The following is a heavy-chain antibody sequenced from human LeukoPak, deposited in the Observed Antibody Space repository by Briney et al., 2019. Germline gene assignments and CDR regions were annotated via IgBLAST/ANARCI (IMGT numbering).Heavy chain of an antibody. CDR1: GFTFDDYA. Sequence: GRSLRLSCAASGFTFDDYAMQWVRQAPGKGLEWVSGISWNSGSIGYADSVKGRFTISRDNAKNSLYLQMNSLRAEDTALYYCAKSPYDSSGYYGEHFDYWGQGTLVTVSS. CDR2: ISWNSGSI. D-gene: IGHD3-22*01. V-gene: IGHV3-9*01. J-gene: IGHJ4*02. CDR3: AKSPYDSSGYYGEHFDY.